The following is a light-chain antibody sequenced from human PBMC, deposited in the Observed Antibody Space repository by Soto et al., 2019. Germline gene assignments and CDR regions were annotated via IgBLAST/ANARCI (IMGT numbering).Light chain of an antibody. V-gene: IGKV2-30*01. CDR1: QSLVYSDGNTY. J-gene: IGKJ2*01. CDR2: KVS. CDR3: IQGAPWPYT. Sequence: DVVMTQSPLSLPVTLGQPASISCRSSQSLVYSDGNTYLDWFLQRPGQSPRRLIYKVSNRDSGVPDRFSGSWSGTDFTMKISWVEAEDVGVYCCIQGAPWPYTFGQGTRLEIK.